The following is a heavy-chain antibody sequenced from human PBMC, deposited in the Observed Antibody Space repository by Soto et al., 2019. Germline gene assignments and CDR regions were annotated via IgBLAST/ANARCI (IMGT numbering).Heavy chain of an antibody. D-gene: IGHD6-6*01. J-gene: IGHJ4*02. Sequence: WLSWVRQAPGKGLEWVGRIKSKTDGGTTDYTAPVKGRFIISRDDSKNTLYLQMNSLKTEDTAVYYCTTGSTSTKNYWGQGALVTVSS. CDR2: IKSKTDGGTT. CDR3: TTGSTSTKNY. CDR1: W. V-gene: IGHV3-15*01.